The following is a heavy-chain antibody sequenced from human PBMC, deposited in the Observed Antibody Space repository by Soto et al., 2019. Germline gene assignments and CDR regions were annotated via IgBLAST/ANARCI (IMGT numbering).Heavy chain of an antibody. V-gene: IGHV4-34*01. D-gene: IGHD6-13*01. J-gene: IGHJ4*02. CDR2: INHGGST. CDR3: ARDLAAAGWFDY. CDR1: GGSFSGYY. Sequence: SETLSLTCAVYGGSFSGYYWSWIRQPPGKGLEWIGEINHGGSTNYNPSLKSRVTISVDTSKNQFSLKLSSVTAADTAVYYCARDLAAAGWFDYWGQGTLVTVSS.